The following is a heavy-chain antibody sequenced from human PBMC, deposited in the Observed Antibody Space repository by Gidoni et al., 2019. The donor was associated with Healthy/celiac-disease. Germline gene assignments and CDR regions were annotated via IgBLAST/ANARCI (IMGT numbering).Heavy chain of an antibody. CDR2: ISSSSSYI. Sequence: EVQLVESGGGLVKPGGSLRLSCAASGFTFSSYSMNWVRQAPGKGLEWVSSISSSSSYIYYADSVKGRFTISRDNAKNSLYLQMNSLRAEDTAVYYCARREYGGYGPAPFDYWGQGTLVTVSS. V-gene: IGHV3-21*01. J-gene: IGHJ4*02. D-gene: IGHD5-12*01. CDR1: GFTFSSYS. CDR3: ARREYGGYGPAPFDY.